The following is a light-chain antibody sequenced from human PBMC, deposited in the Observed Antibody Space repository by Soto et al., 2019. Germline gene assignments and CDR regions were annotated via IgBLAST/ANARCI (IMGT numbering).Light chain of an antibody. Sequence: DIQVTQSPSSLSASVGDRVTITCQASQDVSNSLNWYQHNPGKAPKLLIFDASTLETGVPSRFSGGGSGTAFTLTISRLQPEDLGTYYCQQYDYLPYTFGQGTKVEIK. V-gene: IGKV1-33*01. CDR1: QDVSNS. J-gene: IGKJ2*01. CDR3: QQYDYLPYT. CDR2: DAS.